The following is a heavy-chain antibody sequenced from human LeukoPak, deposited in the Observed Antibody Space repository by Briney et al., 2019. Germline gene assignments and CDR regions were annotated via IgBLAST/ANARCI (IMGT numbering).Heavy chain of an antibody. CDR2: INPNSGGT. D-gene: IGHD3-3*01. CDR1: GYTFTGYY. Sequence: GASVKVSCKASGYTFTGYYMHWVRQAPGQGLEWMGWINPNSGGTNYAKKFQGRVTMTRDTSISTAYMELSRLRSDATTVYYFGRGDGFSDFWGQGTLVTVSS. CDR3: GRGDGFSDF. J-gene: IGHJ4*03. V-gene: IGHV1-2*02.